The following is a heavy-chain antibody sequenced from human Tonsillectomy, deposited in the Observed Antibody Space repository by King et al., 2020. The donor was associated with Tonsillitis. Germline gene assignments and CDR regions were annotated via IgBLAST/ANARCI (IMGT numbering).Heavy chain of an antibody. Sequence: VQLVESGAEVKKPGSSVKVSCKASGGAFSKYAISWVRQAPGQRLEWMGGSIPPFGTSEYALGFQGRGTIPADASTSTAYMELSSLRSEDSAVYYCARAHSSGYWAYNYYMDVWGKGTTVTVSS. CDR3: ARAHSSGYWAYNYYMDV. J-gene: IGHJ6*03. CDR1: GGAFSKYA. CDR2: SIPPFGTS. V-gene: IGHV1-69*01. D-gene: IGHD3-22*01.